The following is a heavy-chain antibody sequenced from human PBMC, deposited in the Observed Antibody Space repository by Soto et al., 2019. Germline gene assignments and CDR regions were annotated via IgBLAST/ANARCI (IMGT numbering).Heavy chain of an antibody. CDR2: ISYDGTNK. D-gene: IGHD5-18*01. CDR3: ARALGYNYGDRDHYYGMDV. CDR1: GFTFTAYG. J-gene: IGHJ6*02. V-gene: IGHV3-30-3*01. Sequence: TGGSLRLSCAASGFTFTAYGMDWVRQAPGKGLEWVAVISYDGTNKYYADSVKGRFTVSRDNSKYMLYLQMNSLRPDDTAVYYCARALGYNYGDRDHYYGMDVWGQGTTVTVSS.